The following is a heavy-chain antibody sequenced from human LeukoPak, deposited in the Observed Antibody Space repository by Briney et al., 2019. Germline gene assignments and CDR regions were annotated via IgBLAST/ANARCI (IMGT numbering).Heavy chain of an antibody. V-gene: IGHV4-59*01. J-gene: IGHJ3*02. CDR2: MYYSGST. CDR1: GGSISSDY. D-gene: IGHD2-15*01. CDR3: ARDRLGYCSGGSCLRAFDI. Sequence: SETLSLTCTVSGGSISSDYWSWLRQPPGKGLEWIGNMYYSGSTNYNPSLKSRLTISGDTSKTQFSLKLSSVTAADTAVYYCARDRLGYCSGGSCLRAFDIWGQGTMVTVSS.